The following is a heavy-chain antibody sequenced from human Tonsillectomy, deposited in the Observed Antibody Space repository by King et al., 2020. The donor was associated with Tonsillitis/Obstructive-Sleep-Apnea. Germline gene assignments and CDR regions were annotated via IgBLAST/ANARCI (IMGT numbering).Heavy chain of an antibody. CDR3: ARHGGYSYGFDP. J-gene: IGHJ5*02. Sequence: QLVQSGAEVKKPGNSLKISCKASGYFFTTDWIAGVRQMPGKALEWMGIIYPADSVTRYSPSFQGQVTISADKSINTAYLQWSSLKASDSAMYYCARHGGYSYGFDPWGQGTLVTVSS. V-gene: IGHV5-51*01. CDR1: GYFFTTDW. D-gene: IGHD5-18*01. CDR2: IYPADSVT.